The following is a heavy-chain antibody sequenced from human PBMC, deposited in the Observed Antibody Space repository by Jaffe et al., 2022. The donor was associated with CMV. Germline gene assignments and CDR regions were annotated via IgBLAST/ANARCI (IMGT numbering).Heavy chain of an antibody. V-gene: IGHV3-23*04. CDR2: ISGSGGST. CDR3: AKAPHYCSGGSCYQYFDY. J-gene: IGHJ4*02. D-gene: IGHD2-15*01. Sequence: EVQLVESGGGLVQPGGSLRLSCAASGFTFSSYAMSWVRQAPGKGLEWVSAISGSGGSTYYADSVKGRFTISRDNSKNTLYLQMNSLRAEDTAVYYCAKAPHYCSGGSCYQYFDYWGQGTLVTVSS. CDR1: GFTFSSYA.